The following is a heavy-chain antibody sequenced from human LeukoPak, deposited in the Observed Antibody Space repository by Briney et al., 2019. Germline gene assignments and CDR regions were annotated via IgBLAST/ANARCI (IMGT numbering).Heavy chain of an antibody. D-gene: IGHD2-8*02. CDR2: INHSGST. J-gene: IGHJ4*02. Sequence: SETLSLTCAVYGGSFSGYYASWIRHPPGKGLEWIGEINHSGSTNYNPSLKSRVTISVDTSKNQFSLKLSSVTAADTAVYYCARHLISTGYFDYWGQGTLVTVSS. CDR3: ARHLISTGYFDY. V-gene: IGHV4-34*01. CDR1: GGSFSGYY.